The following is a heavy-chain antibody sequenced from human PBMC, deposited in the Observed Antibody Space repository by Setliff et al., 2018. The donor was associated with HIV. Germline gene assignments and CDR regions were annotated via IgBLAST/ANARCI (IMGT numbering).Heavy chain of an antibody. CDR3: ARSYNGVSYT. CDR2: ISHSGST. V-gene: IGHV4-34*01. J-gene: IGHJ5*02. CDR1: GGSFSGYF. Sequence: SETLSLTCAVYGGSFSGYFCIWVRQPPGEGLEWIGEISHSGSTNYNPSLESRVTISIHTSKKQFSLDLRSVTGADTAVYYCARSYNGVSYTWGQGVMVTVSS. D-gene: IGHD2-8*01.